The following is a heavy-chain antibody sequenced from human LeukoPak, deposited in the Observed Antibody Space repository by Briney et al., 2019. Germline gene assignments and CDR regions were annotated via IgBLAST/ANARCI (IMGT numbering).Heavy chain of an antibody. D-gene: IGHD3-10*01. CDR1: GFTFDKYG. V-gene: IGHV3-33*01. J-gene: IGHJ4*02. Sequence: QSGGSLRLSCAASGFTFDKYGINWVRQAPGKALEWVAIIWYDGGNKYFAESVMGRFSISKDNSRNTVYLQMNSLRVEDTAVYHCARAGIDNALDYWGQGTQVAVSS. CDR3: ARAGIDNALDY. CDR2: IWYDGGNK.